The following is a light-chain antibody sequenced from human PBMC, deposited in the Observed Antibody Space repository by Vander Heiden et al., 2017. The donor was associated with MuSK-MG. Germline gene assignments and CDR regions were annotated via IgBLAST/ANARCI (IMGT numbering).Light chain of an antibody. V-gene: IGLV3-21*04. Sequence: YVLTQPPSVSVAPGETARTTCGGDNIESKSVHWYQQKPGQAPVLVIYDDADRPSGIPERFSGSNSGNTATLTISRVEAGDEADYYCQVWDRSGAVVFGGGTKLTVL. CDR1: NIESKS. J-gene: IGLJ3*02. CDR2: DDA. CDR3: QVWDRSGAVV.